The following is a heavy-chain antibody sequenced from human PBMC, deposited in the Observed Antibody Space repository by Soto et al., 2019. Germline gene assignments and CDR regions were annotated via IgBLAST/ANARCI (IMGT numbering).Heavy chain of an antibody. CDR3: ASLGRHG. CDR1: GFTFSDSW. V-gene: IGHV3-7*01. D-gene: IGHD3-16*01. J-gene: IGHJ6*02. CDR2: INQDGSGK. Sequence: XASLRLSCAASGFTFSDSWMDWARQVPGKGPEWVANINQDGSGKNYVDSVKGRFTISRDNAKNSLYLQMNSLRAEDTAVYYCASLGRHGWGQGTTVTVSS.